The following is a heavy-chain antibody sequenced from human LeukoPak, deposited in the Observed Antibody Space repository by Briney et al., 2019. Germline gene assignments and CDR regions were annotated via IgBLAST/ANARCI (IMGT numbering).Heavy chain of an antibody. CDR2: ITPVIGTT. CDR3: TRVTLRGSKYNWFDP. J-gene: IGHJ5*02. CDR1: GGTFNTHI. Sequence: GSSVKVSCRSSGGTFNTHIFNWVRQARGQGLEWMGRITPVIGTTKYAQRFQARVTITADRSTSTAYLELRGLTYDDTAIYYCTRVTLRGSKYNWFDPWGQGTHVSVSS. V-gene: IGHV1-69*08. D-gene: IGHD1-26*01.